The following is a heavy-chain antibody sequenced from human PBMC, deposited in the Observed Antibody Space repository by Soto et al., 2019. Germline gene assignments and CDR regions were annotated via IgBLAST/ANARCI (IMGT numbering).Heavy chain of an antibody. D-gene: IGHD1-7*01. CDR2: SSATGAGT. V-gene: IGHV3-23*01. CDR1: GFTFSSYG. CDR3: AKDRRAGGNYGFYSDF. Sequence: EVQLLESGGGLVQPGGSLRLSCAASGFTFSSYGMTWVRQAPGKGLEWVSFSSATGAGTYYADAVKGRLTISRDNSKNPLYRQMTGLRADDKAVYYCAKDRRAGGNYGFYSDFWGQGAVVIVSS. J-gene: IGHJ4*02.